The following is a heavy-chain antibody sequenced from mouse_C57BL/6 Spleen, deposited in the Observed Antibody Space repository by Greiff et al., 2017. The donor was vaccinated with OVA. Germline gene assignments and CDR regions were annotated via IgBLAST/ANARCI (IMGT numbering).Heavy chain of an antibody. Sequence: VQLVESGPGLVAPSQSLSITCTVSGFSLTSYAISWVRQPPGKGLEWLGVIWTGGGTHYNSALKSRLSISKDNSKSQVFLKMNSLQTDDTARYYCARNGWMDYWGQGTSVTVSS. V-gene: IGHV2-9-1*01. CDR3: ARNGWMDY. D-gene: IGHD1-1*02. CDR1: GFSLTSYA. J-gene: IGHJ4*01. CDR2: IWTGGGT.